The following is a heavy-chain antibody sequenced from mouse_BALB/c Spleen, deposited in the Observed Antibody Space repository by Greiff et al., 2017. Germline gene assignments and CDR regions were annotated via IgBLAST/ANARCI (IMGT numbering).Heavy chain of an antibody. CDR3: ARCDGYYVDYAMDY. V-gene: IGHV1-4*02. CDR1: GYTFTSYT. J-gene: IGHJ4*01. CDR2: INPSSGYT. Sequence: VQLQQSAAELARPGASVKMSCKASGYTFTSYTMHWVKQRPGQGLEWIGYINPSSGYTEYNQKFQDKTTLTADQSSSTAYMQLSSLTSEDSAVYYCARCDGYYVDYAMDYWGQGTSVTVSS. D-gene: IGHD2-3*01.